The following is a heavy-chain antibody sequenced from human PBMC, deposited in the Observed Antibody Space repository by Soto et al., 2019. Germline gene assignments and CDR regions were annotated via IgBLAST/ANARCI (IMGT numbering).Heavy chain of an antibody. J-gene: IGHJ4*02. Sequence: GGSLGLSCVGSGFDVTTNCMRWVRQAPGKGLECVSIVCTGGATHYADSVKGRFTISRDSSKNTVHLQMNNVRAEDTAVYYCVRDKRTISGIFPGYWGQGTQVTVSS. CDR2: VCTGGAT. V-gene: IGHV3-53*01. CDR3: VRDKRTISGIFPGY. CDR1: GFDVTTNC. D-gene: IGHD1-1*01.